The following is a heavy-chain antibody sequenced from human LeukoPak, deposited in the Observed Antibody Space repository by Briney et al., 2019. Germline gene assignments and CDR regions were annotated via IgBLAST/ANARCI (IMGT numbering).Heavy chain of an antibody. Sequence: GGSLRLSCAASGFTFRNAWMSWVRQAPGKGLEWAGLIKSKTDGGTADYAAPVKGRFTISRDDSQNTLYLQMNSLKTEDTALYYCTTDRGLTMIRGLPFDYWGQGTLVTVSS. V-gene: IGHV3-15*01. J-gene: IGHJ4*02. CDR2: IKSKTDGGTA. CDR3: TTDRGLTMIRGLPFDY. D-gene: IGHD3-10*01. CDR1: GFTFRNAW.